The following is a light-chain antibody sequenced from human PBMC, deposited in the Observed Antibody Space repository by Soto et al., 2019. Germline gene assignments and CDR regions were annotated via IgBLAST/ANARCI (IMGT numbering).Light chain of an antibody. CDR3: QQHCTVYRT. CDR1: QSISNW. CDR2: KAS. V-gene: IGKV1-5*03. J-gene: IGKJ1*01. Sequence: DIQMTQSPSTLSASVGDRVTITCRASQSISNWLAWFQQKPGKAPKLLIYKASTLEGGVPSRFSRMGSWPAFTLTFSSPHPDDFPSYYCQQHCTVYRTFGQGTEVEIK.